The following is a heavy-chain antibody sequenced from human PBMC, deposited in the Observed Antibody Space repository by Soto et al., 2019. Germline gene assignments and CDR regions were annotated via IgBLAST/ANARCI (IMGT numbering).Heavy chain of an antibody. J-gene: IGHJ4*02. D-gene: IGHD2-2*01. V-gene: IGHV4-39*01. Sequence: QLQLQESGPGLVKPSETLSLTCTVSGGSISRSRYYGGGIRQPPGKGLEWIGSIYYSGGTYYNPSLKSRVTIAVHTSKNQFYLKLNSVTAADTAVYYCARTGRYCSSTSCNNFDYWGQGTLGTVSS. CDR2: IYYSGGT. CDR3: ARTGRYCSSTSCNNFDY. CDR1: GGSISRSRYY.